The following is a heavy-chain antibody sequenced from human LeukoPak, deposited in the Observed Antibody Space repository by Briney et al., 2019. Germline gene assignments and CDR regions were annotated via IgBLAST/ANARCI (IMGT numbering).Heavy chain of an antibody. J-gene: IGHJ4*02. CDR2: ISYDGSNK. D-gene: IGHD4-17*01. CDR3: ARDGTVTIDY. Sequence: GGSLRLSCAASGFTFSSYAMHWVRQAPGKGLEWVAVISYDGSNKYYADSVKGRFTISRGNSKNTLYLQMNSLRAEDTAVYYCARDGTVTIDYWGQGTLVTVSS. V-gene: IGHV3-30-3*01. CDR1: GFTFSSYA.